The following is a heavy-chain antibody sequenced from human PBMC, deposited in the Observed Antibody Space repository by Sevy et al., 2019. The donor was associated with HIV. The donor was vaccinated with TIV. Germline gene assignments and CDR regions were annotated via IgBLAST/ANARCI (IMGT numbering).Heavy chain of an antibody. J-gene: IGHJ3*02. CDR1: GFTFSSHD. D-gene: IGHD3-3*01. CDR2: ISGPGGSK. Sequence: GGSLRLSCAVSGFTFSSHDMTWVRQAPGKGLEWVSGISGPGGSKWYADSVKGRFAISRDNSKNTLYLQMNTLRTEDTAMYYCARDLRSNFFDAFDIWGQGTMVTVSS. V-gene: IGHV3-23*01. CDR3: ARDLRSNFFDAFDI.